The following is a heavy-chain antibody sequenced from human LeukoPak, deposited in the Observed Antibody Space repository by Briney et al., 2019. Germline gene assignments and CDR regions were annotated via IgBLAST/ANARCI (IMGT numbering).Heavy chain of an antibody. CDR3: ASRYCSGGSCYLSFDY. Sequence: PGGSLRLSCAASGFTFSNYWMSWVRQAPGKGLEWVANIKQDGSEKYYVDSVKGRFTISRGNAKNSLYLQMNSLRAEDTAVYYCASRYCSGGSCYLSFDYWGQGTLVTVSS. CDR1: GFTFSNYW. D-gene: IGHD2-15*01. V-gene: IGHV3-7*01. CDR2: IKQDGSEK. J-gene: IGHJ4*02.